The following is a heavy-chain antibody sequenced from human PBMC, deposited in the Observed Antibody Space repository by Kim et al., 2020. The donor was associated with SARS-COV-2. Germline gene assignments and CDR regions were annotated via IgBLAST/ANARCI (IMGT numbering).Heavy chain of an antibody. CDR2: ISWNSGSI. CDR3: AKDCGPGYGSGSCFDY. D-gene: IGHD3-10*01. CDR1: GFTFDDYA. V-gene: IGHV3-9*01. J-gene: IGHJ4*02. Sequence: GGSLRLSCAASGFTFDDYAMHWVRQAPGKGLEWVSGISWNSGSIGYADSVKGRFTISRDNAKNSLYLQMNSLRAEDTALYYCAKDCGPGYGSGSCFDYWGQGTLVTVSS.